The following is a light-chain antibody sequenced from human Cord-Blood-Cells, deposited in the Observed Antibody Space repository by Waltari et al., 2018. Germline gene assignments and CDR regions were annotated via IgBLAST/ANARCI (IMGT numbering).Light chain of an antibody. CDR3: QAWDSSSVV. J-gene: IGLJ2*01. Sequence: PPSVSVSPGQTASIPCSGDKLGDKYACWYQQKPGQSPVLVIYQDSKRPSGIPERFSGSNSGNTATLTISGTQAMDEADYYCQAWDSSSVVFGGGTKLTVL. V-gene: IGLV3-1*01. CDR2: QDS. CDR1: KLGDKY.